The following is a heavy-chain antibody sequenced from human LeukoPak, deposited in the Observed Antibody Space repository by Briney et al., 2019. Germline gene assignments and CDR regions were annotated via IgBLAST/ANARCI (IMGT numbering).Heavy chain of an antibody. V-gene: IGHV3-7*01. Sequence: GGSLRLSCAASGFTFSSYWMSWVRQAPGKGLEWVANIKQDGSEKYYVDSVKGRFTISRDNAKNSLYLQMNSLRAEDTAVYYCARDTPAYCSSTSCPLSDYWGQGTLVTVSS. CDR2: IKQDGSEK. J-gene: IGHJ4*02. CDR3: ARDTPAYCSSTSCPLSDY. D-gene: IGHD2-2*01. CDR1: GFTFSSYW.